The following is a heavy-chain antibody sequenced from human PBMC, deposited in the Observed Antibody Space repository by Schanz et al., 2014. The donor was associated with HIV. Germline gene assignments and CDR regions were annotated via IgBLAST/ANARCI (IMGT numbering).Heavy chain of an antibody. CDR3: AKMARSVAANTNFDY. D-gene: IGHD6-19*01. Sequence: VQLVESGGGLVKPGGSLRLSCAASGFNFNNYAMTWVRQAPGKGLEWVSSISGSGVSTFYAGSVKGRFAISRDKSKNTLYLQMNSLRVEDTAVYYCAKMARSVAANTNFDYWGQGTLVTVSS. V-gene: IGHV3-23*04. J-gene: IGHJ4*02. CDR2: ISGSGVST. CDR1: GFNFNNYA.